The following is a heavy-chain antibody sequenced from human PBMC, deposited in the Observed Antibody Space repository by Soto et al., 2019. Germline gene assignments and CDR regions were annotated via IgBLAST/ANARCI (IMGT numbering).Heavy chain of an antibody. CDR3: ARASIAARLNYYYGMDV. V-gene: IGHV4-39*07. J-gene: IGHJ6*02. Sequence: SETLSLTCTFSGDSISSSKYYWGWIRQPPGKGLEWIGYIYYSGSPNYNPSLKSRVTISVDTSKNQFSLKLSSVTAADTAVYYCARASIAARLNYYYGMDVWGQGTTVTVSS. D-gene: IGHD6-6*01. CDR1: GDSISSSKYY. CDR2: IYYSGSP.